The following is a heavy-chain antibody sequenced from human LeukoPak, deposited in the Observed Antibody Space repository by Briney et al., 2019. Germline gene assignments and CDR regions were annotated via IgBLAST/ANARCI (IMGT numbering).Heavy chain of an antibody. Sequence: ASGKVSCKASGYTFTYYYMHWVRQAPGQGRGWRGWINPNSGGTNYAQKFQGRVTMTRDTSISTAYMELSRLRSDDTAVYYCARDEDYDILTGYPSYWGQGTLVTVSS. CDR2: INPNSGGT. J-gene: IGHJ4*02. CDR1: GYTFTYYY. CDR3: ARDEDYDILTGYPSY. V-gene: IGHV1-2*02. D-gene: IGHD3-9*01.